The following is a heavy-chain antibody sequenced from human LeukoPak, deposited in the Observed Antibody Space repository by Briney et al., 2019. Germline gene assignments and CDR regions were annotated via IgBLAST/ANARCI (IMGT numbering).Heavy chain of an antibody. Sequence: GGSLRLSCAASGFTFSSYAMSWVRQAPGKGLEWVSTISDSGGSIYYADSVKGRFTISRDNSKNTLYLQMNSLRAEDTAVYYCAKSITIFAVVTGFDYWGQGTLVTVSS. V-gene: IGHV3-23*01. CDR2: ISDSGGSI. J-gene: IGHJ4*02. CDR3: AKSITIFAVVTGFDY. CDR1: GFTFSSYA. D-gene: IGHD3-3*01.